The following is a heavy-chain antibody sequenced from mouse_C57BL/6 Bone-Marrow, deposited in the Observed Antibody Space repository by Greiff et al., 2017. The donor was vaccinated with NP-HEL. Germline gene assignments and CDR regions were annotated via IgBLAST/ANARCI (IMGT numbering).Heavy chain of an antibody. CDR2: IYPGGGYT. J-gene: IGHJ1*03. Sequence: VQLQQSGAELVRPGTSVKMSCKASGYTFTNYWIGWAKQRPGHGLEWIGDIYPGGGYTNYNEKFKGTATLTADKSSSTAYMQFSSLTSEDSAIYYCAMFIYYYGSSGYFDVWGTGTTVTVSS. D-gene: IGHD1-1*01. CDR3: AMFIYYYGSSGYFDV. V-gene: IGHV1-63*01. CDR1: GYTFTNYW.